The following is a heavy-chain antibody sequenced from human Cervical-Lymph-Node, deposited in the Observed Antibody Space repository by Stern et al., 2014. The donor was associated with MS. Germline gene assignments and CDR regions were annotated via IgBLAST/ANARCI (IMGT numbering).Heavy chain of an antibody. CDR2: INPSGGST. Sequence: VQLGQSGAEVKKPGASVKVSCKASGYTFTSSYMHWVRQAPGQGLERMGIINPSGGSTSYAQKFQGRVTMTRDTSTSTVYMELSSLRSEDTAVYYCARGSDDILTGYYLDYWGQGTLVTVSS. J-gene: IGHJ4*02. V-gene: IGHV1-46*01. CDR3: ARGSDDILTGYYLDY. CDR1: GYTFTSSY. D-gene: IGHD3-9*01.